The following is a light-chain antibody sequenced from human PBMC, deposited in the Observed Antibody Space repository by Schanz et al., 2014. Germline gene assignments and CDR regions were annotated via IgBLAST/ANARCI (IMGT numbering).Light chain of an antibody. Sequence: QSALTQPASVSGSPGQSITISCTATGSADGAFTYVSWYQQHPGKAPQLIIYDVTNRPSGVSNRFLGSRSAYTASLTISGLQAADEADYYCSSYTRSSPVVFGGGTKLTVL. J-gene: IGLJ2*01. CDR3: SSYTRSSPVV. CDR1: GSADGAFTY. CDR2: DVT. V-gene: IGLV2-14*01.